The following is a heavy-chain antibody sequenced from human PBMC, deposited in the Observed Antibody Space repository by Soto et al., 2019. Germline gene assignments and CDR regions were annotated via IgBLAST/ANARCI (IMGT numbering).Heavy chain of an antibody. CDR3: ARVGVGLAAPRVWPY. CDR2: INPYNGNT. V-gene: IGHV1-18*01. CDR1: GYTFTSYG. J-gene: IGHJ4*02. Sequence: SVKVSCKASGYTFTSYGITWVRRAPGQGLEWMAWINPYNGNTKYAEKFLGRVTVTTDTSTATAYMEVRSLTSDDTAVFYCARVGVGLAAPRVWPYWGQGTPVTVSS. D-gene: IGHD6-13*01.